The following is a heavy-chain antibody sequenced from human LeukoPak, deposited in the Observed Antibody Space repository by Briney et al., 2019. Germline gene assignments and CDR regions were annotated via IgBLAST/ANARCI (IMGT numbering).Heavy chain of an antibody. CDR1: GDSIRSYY. D-gene: IGHD3-16*01. J-gene: IGHJ4*02. V-gene: IGHV4-4*07. CDR2: IYTSGST. Sequence: SETLSLTCTVSGDSIRSYYWSWIRQPAGKGLEWNGLIYTSGSTNYNPSLKSRFTMSVDTSKNQFSLKLSSVTAADTAVYYCARVKGGAIDVWGQGTLVTVSS. CDR3: ARVKGGAIDV.